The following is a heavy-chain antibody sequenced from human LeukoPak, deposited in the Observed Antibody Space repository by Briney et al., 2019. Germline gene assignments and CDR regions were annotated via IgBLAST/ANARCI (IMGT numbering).Heavy chain of an antibody. CDR2: LNEDGSTA. CDR1: GFTFSLYW. Sequence: PGGSLRLSCAASGFTFSLYWMHWVRQGPGKGLMWVSRLNEDGSTADYADSVKGRFTMSRDIAKGKVFLEMRSLTVEDTAIYFCVRERIYYSDLAYKERENFDPWGRGTLVTVSS. V-gene: IGHV3-74*01. J-gene: IGHJ5*02. CDR3: VRERIYYSDLAYKERENFDP. D-gene: IGHD1-26*01.